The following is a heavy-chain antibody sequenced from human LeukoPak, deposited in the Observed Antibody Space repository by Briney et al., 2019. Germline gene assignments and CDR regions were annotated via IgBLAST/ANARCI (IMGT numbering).Heavy chain of an antibody. D-gene: IGHD1-26*01. J-gene: IGHJ4*02. CDR2: VDPEDGET. CDR1: GYTFTDYY. CDR3: ATGWIVGATRGVDY. Sequence: ASVKVSCKVSGYTFTDYYMHWVQQAPGKGLEWMGLVDPEDGETIYAEKFQGRVTITADTSTDTAYMELSSLRSEETAVYYCATGWIVGATRGVDYWGQGTLVTVSS. V-gene: IGHV1-69-2*01.